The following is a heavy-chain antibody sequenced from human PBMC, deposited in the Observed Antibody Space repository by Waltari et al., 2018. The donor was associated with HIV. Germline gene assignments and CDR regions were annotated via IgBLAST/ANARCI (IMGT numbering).Heavy chain of an antibody. Sequence: QVQLVQSGAEVKKPGSSVKVSCKASGGTFSSYAISWVRQAPGQGLEWMGGIIPICGTANYAQKFQGRVTITADESTSTAYMELSSLRSEDTAVYYWAREVVPAAGFFYYYGMDVWGQGTTVTVSS. V-gene: IGHV1-69*01. J-gene: IGHJ6*02. CDR1: GGTFSSYA. D-gene: IGHD2-2*01. CDR3: AREVVPAAGFFYYYGMDV. CDR2: IIPICGTA.